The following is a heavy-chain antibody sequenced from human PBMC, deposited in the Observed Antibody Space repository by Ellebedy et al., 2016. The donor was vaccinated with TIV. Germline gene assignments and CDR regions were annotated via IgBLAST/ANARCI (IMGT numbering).Heavy chain of an antibody. J-gene: IGHJ4*01. V-gene: IGHV3-53*01. Sequence: GESLKISCAASGFAVSSNDMSWVRQAPGKGLEWVSILYRGGSTYYADSVKGRFTISRDNSKNTLYLQMNSLRVEDTAVYYCARERGDYRANSYFDYWGQGTLVTVSS. D-gene: IGHD4-23*01. CDR2: LYRGGST. CDR3: ARERGDYRANSYFDY. CDR1: GFAVSSND.